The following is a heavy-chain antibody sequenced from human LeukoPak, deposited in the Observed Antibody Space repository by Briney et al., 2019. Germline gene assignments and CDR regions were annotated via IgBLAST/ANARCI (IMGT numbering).Heavy chain of an antibody. CDR1: GFTFSSYW. CDR3: AKTPVAGTDYGMDV. CDR2: ISGSGGST. J-gene: IGHJ6*02. V-gene: IGHV3-23*01. Sequence: GGSLRLSCAASGFTFSSYWMSWVRQAPGKGLEWVSAISGSGGSTYYADSVKGRFTISRDNSKNTLYLQMNSLRAEDTAVYYCAKTPVAGTDYGMDVWGQGTTVTVSS. D-gene: IGHD6-19*01.